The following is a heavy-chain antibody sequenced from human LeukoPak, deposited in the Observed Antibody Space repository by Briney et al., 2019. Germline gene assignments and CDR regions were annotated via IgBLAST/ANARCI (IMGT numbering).Heavy chain of an antibody. V-gene: IGHV4-39*07. J-gene: IGHJ5*02. CDR1: GVSISRTTYY. CDR3: ARGRVSNDFWSGYSHNWFDP. CDR2: IDPNGNA. D-gene: IGHD3-3*01. Sequence: SETLSLTCTLSGVSISRTTYYWAWIRQSPGRGLEWIGEIDPNGNAKYNPSLETRVTISLDTSKNQFSLRLSSVTAAETAIYYCARGRVSNDFWSGYSHNWFDPWGQGALVAVSS.